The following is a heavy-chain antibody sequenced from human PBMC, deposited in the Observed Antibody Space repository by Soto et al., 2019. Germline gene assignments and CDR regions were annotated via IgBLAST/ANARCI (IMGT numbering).Heavy chain of an antibody. CDR2: IKSSSDGGTI. V-gene: IGHV3-15*07. CDR3: TTGTMIIVVRGNTDALDI. CDR1: GFTFTNAW. D-gene: IGHD3-22*01. J-gene: IGHJ3*02. Sequence: EVQLVESGGGLVKPGGSLRLSCAASGFTFTNAWMNWVRQASGKGVAWVGRIKSSSDGGTIDYAAPVKDRFAISRDDSKNTLYLQMNSLKTEDTAVYYCTTGTMIIVVRGNTDALDIWGQGTMVTVSS.